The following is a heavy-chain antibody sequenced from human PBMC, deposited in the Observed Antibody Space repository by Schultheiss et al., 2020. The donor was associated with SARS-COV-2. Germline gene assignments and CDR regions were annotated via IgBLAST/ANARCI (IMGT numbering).Heavy chain of an antibody. D-gene: IGHD4-17*01. Sequence: GGSLRLSCAASGFTVSSNYMSWVRQAPGKGLEWVSAISGSGGSTYYADSVKGRFTISRDNSKNTLYLQMNSLRAEDTAVYYCARDLWIYGDYDYYYYGMDVWGQGTTVTVSS. CDR2: ISGSGGST. V-gene: IGHV3-23*01. CDR3: ARDLWIYGDYDYYYYGMDV. J-gene: IGHJ6*02. CDR1: GFTVSSNY.